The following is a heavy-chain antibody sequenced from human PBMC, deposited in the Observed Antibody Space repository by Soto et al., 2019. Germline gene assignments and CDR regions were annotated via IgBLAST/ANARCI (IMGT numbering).Heavy chain of an antibody. CDR1: GFTFSSYW. CDR3: ARDRKLTYSSSWYSPSTWFDP. D-gene: IGHD6-13*01. CDR2: INSDGSST. V-gene: IGHV3-74*01. J-gene: IGHJ5*02. Sequence: EVQLVESGGGLVQPGGSLRLSCAASGFTFSSYWMYWVRQAPGKGLVWVSRINSDGSSTSYADSVKGRFTISRDNAKNTLYLQMNSLRAEDTAVYYCARDRKLTYSSSWYSPSTWFDPWGQGTLVTVSS.